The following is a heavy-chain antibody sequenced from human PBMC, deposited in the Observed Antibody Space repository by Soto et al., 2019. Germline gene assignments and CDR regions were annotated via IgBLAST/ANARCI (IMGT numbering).Heavy chain of an antibody. D-gene: IGHD4-4*01. CDR2: ISGSGSTT. CDR1: GFIFSGYG. CDR3: VTRSRGLQSSPPRLDS. V-gene: IGHV3-23*01. J-gene: IGHJ4*02. Sequence: EVQLFESGGGFVESGGSLRLSCAASGFIFSGYGMSWVRQAPGTGLEWVSAISGSGSTTYYADSVKGRFTISRDDSKNILFLQMNSLRAEDTAVYYCVTRSRGLQSSPPRLDSWGQGTLVTVSS.